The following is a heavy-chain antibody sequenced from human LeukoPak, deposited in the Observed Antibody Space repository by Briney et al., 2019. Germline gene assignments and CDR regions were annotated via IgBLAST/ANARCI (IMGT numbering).Heavy chain of an antibody. CDR2: IDTNTGNP. J-gene: IGHJ4*02. D-gene: IGHD1-26*01. Sequence: ASVKVSCKASGYTFTNYTLNWVRQAPGQGLEWMGWIDTNTGNPTYAQGFIGRFVFSLDTSVTTAYLQISSLKAEDTAVYYCARVLVGALDYWGQGTLVTVSS. CDR1: GYTFTNYT. V-gene: IGHV7-4-1*02. CDR3: ARVLVGALDY.